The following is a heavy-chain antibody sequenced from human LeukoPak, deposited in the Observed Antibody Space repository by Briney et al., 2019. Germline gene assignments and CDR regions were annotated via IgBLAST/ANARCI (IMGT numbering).Heavy chain of an antibody. J-gene: IGHJ4*02. V-gene: IGHV4-59*08. Sequence: SETLSLTCTVSGGSISSYYWSWIRQPPGKGLEWIGYIYYSGSTNYNPSLKSRVTISVDTSKNQFSLKLSSVTAADTAVYYCARQSGIADYWGQGTLVTVSS. CDR2: IYYSGST. D-gene: IGHD6-13*01. CDR1: GGSISSYY. CDR3: ARQSGIADY.